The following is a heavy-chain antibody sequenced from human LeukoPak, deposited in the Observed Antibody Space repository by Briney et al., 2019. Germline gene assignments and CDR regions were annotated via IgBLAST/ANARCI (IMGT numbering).Heavy chain of an antibody. Sequence: ASVKVSCKPSGYAFTDYSINWVRLAPGQGLEWMGWINPNSGGTNYAQMFQGRVTMTRDTSITTAYMELSSLRSDDTAMYYCARGNGGSPYDAFHIWGQGTMVTVSS. D-gene: IGHD1-26*01. CDR3: ARGNGGSPYDAFHI. CDR1: GYAFTDYS. V-gene: IGHV1-2*02. CDR2: INPNSGGT. J-gene: IGHJ3*02.